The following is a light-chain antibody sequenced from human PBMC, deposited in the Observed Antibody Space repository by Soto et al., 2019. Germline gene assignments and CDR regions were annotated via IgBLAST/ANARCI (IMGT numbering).Light chain of an antibody. J-gene: IGKJ4*01. Sequence: EIVLTQSPGTLSLSPGERAALSCRASQSVGKNYLAWYRQKPGQAPRLLIHDASTRATGIPDRISGSGSGTDFTLTINRVEPEDLAVYFCQQYATPPITFGGGT. CDR3: QQYATPPIT. CDR1: QSVGKNY. CDR2: DAS. V-gene: IGKV3-20*01.